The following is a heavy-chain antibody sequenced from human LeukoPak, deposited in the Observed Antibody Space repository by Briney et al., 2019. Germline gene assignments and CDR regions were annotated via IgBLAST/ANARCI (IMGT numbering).Heavy chain of an antibody. CDR3: ARVTYYYGSGSYSDY. Sequence: GASVKVSCKASGYTFTGYYMHWVRRAPGQGLEWMGWINPNSGGTNYAQKFQGRVTMTRDTSISTAYMELSRLRSDDTAVYYCARVTYYYGSGSYSDYWGQGTLVTVSS. CDR2: INPNSGGT. V-gene: IGHV1-2*02. J-gene: IGHJ4*02. D-gene: IGHD3-10*01. CDR1: GYTFTGYY.